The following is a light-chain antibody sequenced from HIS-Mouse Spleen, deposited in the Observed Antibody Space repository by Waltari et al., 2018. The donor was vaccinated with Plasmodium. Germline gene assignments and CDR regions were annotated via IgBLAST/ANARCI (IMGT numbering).Light chain of an antibody. V-gene: IGKV1-39*01. Sequence: DIQMTQSPSSLSASVGDRVTITCRASQSISSYLNWYQQKPGKDPKLLIYAASSLQSGVPSRFSGSGSGTDFTLTISSLQPEDFATYNCQQSYSTWTFGQGTKVEIK. CDR3: QQSYSTWT. J-gene: IGKJ1*01. CDR1: QSISSY. CDR2: AAS.